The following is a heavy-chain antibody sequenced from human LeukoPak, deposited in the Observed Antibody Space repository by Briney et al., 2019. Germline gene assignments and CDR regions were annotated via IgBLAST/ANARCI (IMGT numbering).Heavy chain of an antibody. CDR2: ISSSGSTI. V-gene: IGHV3-48*03. D-gene: IGHD3-10*01. CDR1: GFTLSSYE. Sequence: GGSLRLSCAASGFTLSSYEMNWVRQAPGKGLEWVSYISSSGSTIYYADSVKGRFTISRDNAKNSLYLQMNSLRAEDTAVYYCARESVTMVRRAFDIWGQGTMVTVSS. J-gene: IGHJ3*02. CDR3: ARESVTMVRRAFDI.